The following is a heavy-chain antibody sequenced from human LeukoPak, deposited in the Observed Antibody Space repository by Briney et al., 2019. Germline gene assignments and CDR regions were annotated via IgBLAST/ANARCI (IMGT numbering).Heavy chain of an antibody. CDR2: IRYDGSNK. J-gene: IGHJ4*02. Sequence: PGGSLRLSCAASGFTFSSYGMHWVRQAPGKGLEWVAFIRYDGSNKYYADSVKGRCTISRDNAKNSLYLQMNSLRAEETAVYYCATTLAVYSSRRGDYWGTRTLVTASS. CDR3: ATTLAVYSSRRGDY. D-gene: IGHD6-13*01. CDR1: GFTFSSYG. V-gene: IGHV3-30*02.